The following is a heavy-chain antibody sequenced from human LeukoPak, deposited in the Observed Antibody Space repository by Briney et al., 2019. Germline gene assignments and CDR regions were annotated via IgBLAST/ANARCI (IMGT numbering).Heavy chain of an antibody. CDR3: ASNYCSSTSCHLRSFDY. V-gene: IGHV1-69*02. CDR1: GGTFSSYT. D-gene: IGHD2-2*01. Sequence: ASVKVSCKGSGGTFSSYTISLVRQAPGQGLEWMGRIIPILGIANYAQKFQGRVTITADKSTSTAYMELSSLRSEDTAVYYCASNYCSSTSCHLRSFDYWGQGTLVTVSS. CDR2: IIPILGIA. J-gene: IGHJ4*02.